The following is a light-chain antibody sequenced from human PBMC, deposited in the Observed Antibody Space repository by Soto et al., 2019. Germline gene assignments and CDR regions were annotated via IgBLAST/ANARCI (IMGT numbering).Light chain of an antibody. CDR3: QQLHSYPIT. J-gene: IGKJ5*01. Sequence: AIQLTHSPSSLSASLGDRVTITCRACQGISSALAWYQQKPGKAPKPLIYDASTLQSGVPSRFSGSGSGTDFTLTISSLQPEDFATYYCQQLHSYPITFGHGTRLEIK. CDR1: QGISSA. V-gene: IGKV1-13*02. CDR2: DAS.